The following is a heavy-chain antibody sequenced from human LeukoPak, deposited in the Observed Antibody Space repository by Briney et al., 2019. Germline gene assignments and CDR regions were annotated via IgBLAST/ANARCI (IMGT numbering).Heavy chain of an antibody. CDR1: GFTVSSNY. Sequence: GGSLRLSCAASGFTVSSNYMSWVRQAPGKGLEWVSVIYSGGSTYYADSVKGRFTISRDNSKNTLYLQMGSLRAEDMAVYYCARGTYYDILTGYSLGDYWGQGTLVTVSS. D-gene: IGHD3-9*01. CDR2: IYSGGST. CDR3: ARGTYYDILTGYSLGDY. V-gene: IGHV3-53*05. J-gene: IGHJ4*02.